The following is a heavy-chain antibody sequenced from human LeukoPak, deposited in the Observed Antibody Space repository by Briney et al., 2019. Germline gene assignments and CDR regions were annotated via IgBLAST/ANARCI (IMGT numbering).Heavy chain of an antibody. Sequence: SETLSLICTVSGDSITSYSWTWIRQPPGKGLEWIGYMYHSGTTSNNPSLKSRVTISVDTSKNQFSLKVRSVTAADTAVYYCARGLGWGATIFDYWGQGALVTVSS. J-gene: IGHJ4*02. CDR1: GDSITSYS. D-gene: IGHD1-26*01. CDR2: MYHSGTT. CDR3: ARGLGWGATIFDY. V-gene: IGHV4-59*01.